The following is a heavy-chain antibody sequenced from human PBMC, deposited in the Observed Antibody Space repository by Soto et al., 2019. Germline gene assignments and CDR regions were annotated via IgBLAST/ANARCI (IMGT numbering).Heavy chain of an antibody. CDR3: ARVPLVPAATYFDY. CDR2: IYYSGST. V-gene: IGHV4-31*03. D-gene: IGHD2-2*01. J-gene: IGHJ4*02. CDR1: GGSISSGGYY. Sequence: SETLSLTCTVSGGSISSGGYYWSWIRQHPGKGLEWIGYIYYSGSTYYNPSLKSRVTISVDTSKNQFSLKLSSVTAADTAVYYCARVPLVPAATYFDYWGQGTLVTVSS.